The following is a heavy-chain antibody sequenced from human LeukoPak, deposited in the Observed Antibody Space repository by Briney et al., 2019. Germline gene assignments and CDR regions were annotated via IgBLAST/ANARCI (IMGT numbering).Heavy chain of an antibody. Sequence: GGSLRLSCAASGFTFSSYAMSWVRQAPGKGLEWVSAISGSGGSTYYADSVKGPFTISRDNSKNTLYLQMNSLRAEDTAVYYCAKDPRLGYCTNGVCYLWDYWGQGTLVTVSS. CDR3: AKDPRLGYCTNGVCYLWDY. CDR2: ISGSGGST. D-gene: IGHD2-8*01. CDR1: GFTFSSYA. V-gene: IGHV3-23*01. J-gene: IGHJ4*02.